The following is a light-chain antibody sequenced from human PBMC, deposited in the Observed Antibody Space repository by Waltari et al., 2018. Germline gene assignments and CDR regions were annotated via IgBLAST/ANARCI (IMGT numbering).Light chain of an antibody. Sequence: QSALTQPASVSGSPGQSITISCTGTSSDIGTYNLVSWYQQHPGKVPKLMIYEGSTGPSGISTRSSGAKSGNTASLTIAGLQAEDEADYYCSSYASAKYVFGTGTKVTVL. CDR2: EGS. J-gene: IGLJ1*01. V-gene: IGLV2-14*02. CDR1: SSDIGTYNL. CDR3: SSYASAKYV.